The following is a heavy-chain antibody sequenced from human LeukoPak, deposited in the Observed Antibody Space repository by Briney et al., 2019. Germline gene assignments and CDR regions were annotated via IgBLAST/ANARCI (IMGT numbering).Heavy chain of an antibody. V-gene: IGHV3-53*01. J-gene: IGHJ3*02. CDR2: SYSDSNT. CDR3: VRKNRDFNAAFDI. Sequence: GGSLRPSCAASGFTVSNNYMSWVRQAPGKGLEWVSISYSDSNTNYADSVKGRFTISRDTSQNTLSLQMNSLRAEGTAVYYCVRKNRDFNAAFDIWGQGTVVTVSS. CDR1: GFTVSNNY. D-gene: IGHD1-14*01.